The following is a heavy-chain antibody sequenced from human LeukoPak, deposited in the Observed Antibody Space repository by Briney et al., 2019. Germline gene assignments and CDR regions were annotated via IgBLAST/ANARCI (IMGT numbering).Heavy chain of an antibody. Sequence: GASVKVSCKASGYTFTGYYMHWVRQAPGQGLEWMGWINPNSGGTNYAQKFQGRVTMTRDTSISTAYMELSRLRSDDTAVYYCARERSYCSSTSCYSRWFDPWGQGTLVTVSS. CDR3: ARERSYCSSTSCYSRWFDP. V-gene: IGHV1-2*02. CDR2: INPNSGGT. CDR1: GYTFTGYY. D-gene: IGHD2-2*01. J-gene: IGHJ5*02.